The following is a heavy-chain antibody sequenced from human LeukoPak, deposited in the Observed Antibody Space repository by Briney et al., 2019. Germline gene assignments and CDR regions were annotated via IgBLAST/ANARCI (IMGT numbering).Heavy chain of an antibody. D-gene: IGHD5/OR15-5a*01. J-gene: IGHJ6*02. V-gene: IGHV5-51*01. Sequence: GESLKISCKASGYSFTTYWIGWVRQMPGKGLEWMGIIYPGNSDTRYSPSFQGQVTFSADKSISTAYLQWRSLKASDTAMYYCTRRAVYTRGFYYGMDVWGQGTTVTVSS. CDR3: TRRAVYTRGFYYGMDV. CDR2: IYPGNSDT. CDR1: GYSFTTYW.